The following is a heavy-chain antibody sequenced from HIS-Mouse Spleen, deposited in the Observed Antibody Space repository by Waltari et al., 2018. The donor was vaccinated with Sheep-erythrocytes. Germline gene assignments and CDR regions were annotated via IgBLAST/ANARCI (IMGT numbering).Heavy chain of an antibody. J-gene: IGHJ4*02. Sequence: EVQLVESGGGLVKPGVSLRLSCAASGFTFSSYSMNWVRQAPGKGLEWVSSISSSSYIYYADSVKGRFTISRDNAKNSLYLQMNSLRAEDTAVYYCARVASGATFDYWGQGTLVTVSS. D-gene: IGHD1-26*01. CDR3: ARVASGATFDY. CDR2: ISSSSYI. CDR1: GFTFSSYS. V-gene: IGHV3-21*01.